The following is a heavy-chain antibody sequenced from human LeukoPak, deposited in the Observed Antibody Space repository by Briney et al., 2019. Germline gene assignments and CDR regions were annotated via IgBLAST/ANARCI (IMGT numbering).Heavy chain of an antibody. J-gene: IGHJ4*02. CDR1: GFTFSSYA. Sequence: GGSLRLSCAASGFTFSSYAMSWVRQAPGKGLEWVSAISGSGGSTYYADSVKGRFTISRDNSKNTLYLQTNSLRAEDTAVYYCANTPGSYCSSTSCKGVGYWGQGTLVTVSS. D-gene: IGHD2-2*01. CDR3: ANTPGSYCSSTSCKGVGY. CDR2: ISGSGGST. V-gene: IGHV3-23*01.